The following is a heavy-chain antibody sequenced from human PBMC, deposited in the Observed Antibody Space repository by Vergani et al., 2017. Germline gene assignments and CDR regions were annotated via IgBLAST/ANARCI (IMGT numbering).Heavy chain of an antibody. Sequence: EVQLVQSGAEVKKPGESLKISCKGSGYSFTSYWIGWVRQMPGKGLEWMGIIYPGDSDTRYSPSFQGQVTISADKSISTAYLQWSSLKASDTALYYCASSDCSGASCYDWYFDYWGQGTLVTVSS. CDR2: IYPGDSDT. J-gene: IGHJ4*02. V-gene: IGHV5-51*03. CDR3: ASSDCSGASCYDWYFDY. CDR1: GYSFTSYW. D-gene: IGHD2-15*01.